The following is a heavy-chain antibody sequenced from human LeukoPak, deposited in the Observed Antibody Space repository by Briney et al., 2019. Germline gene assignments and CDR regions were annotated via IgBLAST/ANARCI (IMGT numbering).Heavy chain of an antibody. CDR1: EYSFTNYW. J-gene: IGHJ4*02. CDR3: ARVGSSSPIDY. CDR2: IYPGDSDT. V-gene: IGHV5-51*01. Sequence: GESLKISCKGSEYSFTNYWIGWVRQMPGKGLEWMGIIYPGDSDTRYSPSFEGQVTISADKSISTAYLQWSSLKASDTAMYFCARVGSSSPIDYWGQGTLVTVSS. D-gene: IGHD2-2*01.